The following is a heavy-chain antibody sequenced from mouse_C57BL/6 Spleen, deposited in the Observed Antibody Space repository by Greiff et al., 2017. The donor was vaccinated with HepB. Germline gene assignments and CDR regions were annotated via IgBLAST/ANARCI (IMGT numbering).Heavy chain of an antibody. CDR3: ARYRSSYWYFDV. CDR2: IDPNGGGT. D-gene: IGHD1-1*01. V-gene: IGHV1-72*01. CDR1: GSTFTSYW. Sequence: QVQLQQPGAELVKPGASVKLSCKASGSTFTSYWMHWVKQRPGRGLEWIGRIDPNGGGTKYNEKFKSKATLTVDKPSSTAYMQLSSLTSEDSAVYYCARYRSSYWYFDVWGTGTTVTVSS. J-gene: IGHJ1*03.